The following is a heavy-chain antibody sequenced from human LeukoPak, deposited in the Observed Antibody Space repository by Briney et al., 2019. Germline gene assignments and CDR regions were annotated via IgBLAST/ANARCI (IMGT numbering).Heavy chain of an antibody. J-gene: IGHJ3*02. Sequence: SEPLSLTCTVSGGSISSSSHYWSWLRQPAGKEPEWIGRIYPLETTNYNPSLKSRVAISVDTSKNQFSLKLSSVTAADTAVYYCAREIVAGLGVSFDIWGQGTMVTVSS. D-gene: IGHD6-19*01. CDR1: GGSISSSSHY. CDR2: IYPLETT. CDR3: AREIVAGLGVSFDI. V-gene: IGHV4-61*02.